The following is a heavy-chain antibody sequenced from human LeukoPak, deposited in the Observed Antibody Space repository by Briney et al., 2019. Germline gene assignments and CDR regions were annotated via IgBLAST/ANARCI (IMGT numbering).Heavy chain of an antibody. CDR2: VIPIFGTA. Sequence: SVKVSCKASGGTFSSYAISWVRQAPGQGLEWMGGVIPIFGTANYAQKFQGRVTITADESTSTAYMELSSLRSEDTAVYYCARDGMSGSYLGVDYWGQGTLVTVSS. V-gene: IGHV1-69*01. CDR1: GGTFSSYA. J-gene: IGHJ4*02. D-gene: IGHD1-26*01. CDR3: ARDGMSGSYLGVDY.